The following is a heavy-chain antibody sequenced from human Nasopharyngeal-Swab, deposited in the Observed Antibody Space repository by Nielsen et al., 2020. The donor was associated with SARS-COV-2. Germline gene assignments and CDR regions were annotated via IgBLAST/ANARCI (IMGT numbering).Heavy chain of an antibody. CDR2: LGDKDHNYAT. CDR1: GFLFSASA. J-gene: IGHJ4*02. CDR3: TTDFYFDY. V-gene: IGHV3-73*01. Sequence: GESLKISCAASGFLFSASAIHWVRQASGKGLEWVGRLGDKDHNYATTYGASVQGRFTISRDDSKNTAFLQMDSLKTEDTALYYCTTDFYFDYWGQGTLVTVSS.